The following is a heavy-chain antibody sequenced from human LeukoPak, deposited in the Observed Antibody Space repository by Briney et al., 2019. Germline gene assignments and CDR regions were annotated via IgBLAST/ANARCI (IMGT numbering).Heavy chain of an antibody. D-gene: IGHD2-15*01. J-gene: IGHJ4*02. CDR3: ARESEGGGYCSGGSCYFDY. CDR1: GFTFSRYA. V-gene: IGHV3-23*01. CDR2: ITGSGGST. Sequence: GGSLRLSCAASGFTFSRYAMSWVRQAPGKGLEWVSAITGSGGSTYCADSVKGRFTISRDNSKNTLYLQMNSLRAEDKAVYYCARESEGGGYCSGGSCYFDYWGQGTLVTVSS.